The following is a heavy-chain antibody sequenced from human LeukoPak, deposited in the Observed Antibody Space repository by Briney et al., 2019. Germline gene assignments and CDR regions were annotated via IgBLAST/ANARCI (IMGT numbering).Heavy chain of an antibody. D-gene: IGHD6-19*01. V-gene: IGHV4-61*05. Sequence: SETLSLTCTVSGDSISSSNCYWGWIRQPPGKGLEWIGFVYYSGTTNYNPSLKSRVTISVDTSKNQFSLKLRFVTAADTAVYYCARGGWSWFDPWGQGTLVTVSS. CDR2: VYYSGTT. CDR1: GDSISSSNCY. CDR3: ARGGWSWFDP. J-gene: IGHJ5*02.